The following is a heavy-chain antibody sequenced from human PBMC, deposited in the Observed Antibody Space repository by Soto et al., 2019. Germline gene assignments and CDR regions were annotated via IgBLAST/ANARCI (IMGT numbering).Heavy chain of an antibody. CDR3: ARHPYYGLGSYSFDY. Sequence: QITLKESGPTLVRPTQTLTLTCTFSGFSLTTSGVGVGWIRQPPGKALEWLAVIYWDDDKRYSSSLKSRLTITKDTSKNQVLLTMTNMDPVDTATYYCARHPYYGLGSYSFDYWGQGTLVTVSS. V-gene: IGHV2-5*02. CDR2: IYWDDDK. J-gene: IGHJ4*02. CDR1: GFSLTTSGVG. D-gene: IGHD3-10*01.